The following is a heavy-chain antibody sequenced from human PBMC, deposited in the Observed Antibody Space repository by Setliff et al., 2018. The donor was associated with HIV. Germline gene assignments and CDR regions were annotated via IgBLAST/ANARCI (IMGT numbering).Heavy chain of an antibody. D-gene: IGHD6-13*01. CDR3: ARPDSRWYARGRDPLYGMDV. V-gene: IGHV1-3*01. CDR2: INAGNGST. Sequence: ASVKVSCKASGYTFTNYATQWVRQAPGQGLEWMGWINAGNGSTKYSQKFQGRVTITRDTFASTAYMELSSLRSEDTAVYYCARPDSRWYARGRDPLYGMDVWGQGTTVTVSS. CDR1: GYTFTNYA. J-gene: IGHJ6*02.